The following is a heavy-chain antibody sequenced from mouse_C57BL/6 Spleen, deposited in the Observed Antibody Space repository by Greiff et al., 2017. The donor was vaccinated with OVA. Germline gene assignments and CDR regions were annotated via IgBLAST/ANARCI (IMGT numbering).Heavy chain of an antibody. CDR1: GYAFSSSW. CDR3: ARRTGYAMDY. V-gene: IGHV1-82*01. J-gene: IGHJ4*01. Sequence: VNLVESGPELVKPGASVKISCKASGYAFSSSWMNWVKQRPGKGLEWIGRIYPGDGDTNYNGKFKGKATLTADKSSSTAYMQLSSLTSEDSAVYFCARRTGYAMDYWGQGTSVTVSS. D-gene: IGHD4-1*01. CDR2: IYPGDGDT.